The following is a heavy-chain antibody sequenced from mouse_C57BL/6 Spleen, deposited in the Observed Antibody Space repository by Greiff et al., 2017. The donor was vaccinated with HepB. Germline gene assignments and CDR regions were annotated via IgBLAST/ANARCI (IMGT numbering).Heavy chain of an antibody. V-gene: IGHV6-3*01. CDR3: TVGTTVVAENYFDY. D-gene: IGHD1-1*01. CDR1: GFTFSNYW. Sequence: EVKLEESGGGLVQPGGSMKLSCVASGFTFSNYWMNWVRQSPEKGLEWVAQIRLKSDNYATHYAESVKGRFTISRDDSKSSVYLQMNNLRAEDTGIYYCTVGTTVVAENYFDYWGQGTTLTVSS. CDR2: IRLKSDNYAT. J-gene: IGHJ2*01.